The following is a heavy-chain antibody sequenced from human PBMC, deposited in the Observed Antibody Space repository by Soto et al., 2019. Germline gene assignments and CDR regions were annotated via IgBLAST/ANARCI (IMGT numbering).Heavy chain of an antibody. J-gene: IGHJ6*02. D-gene: IGHD3-3*01. V-gene: IGHV1-58*01. CDR3: AAVSSYYDFWSGYYTPPLYYGMDV. CDR2: IVVGSGNT. Sequence: SVKVSCKASGFTFTSSAVQWVRQARGQRLEWIGWIVVGSGNTNYAQKFQERVTITRDMSTSTAYMELSSLRSEDTAVYYCAAVSSYYDFWSGYYTPPLYYGMDVWGQGTTVTVSS. CDR1: GFTFTSSA.